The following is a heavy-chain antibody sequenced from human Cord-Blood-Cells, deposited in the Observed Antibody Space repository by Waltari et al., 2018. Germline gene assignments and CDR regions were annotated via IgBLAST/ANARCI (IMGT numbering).Heavy chain of an antibody. CDR3: ARIAAAGAEYFQH. Sequence: QVQLQQWGAGLLKPSETLSLTCAVYGGSFSGYYWSWIRQPPGKGLEWIGEINHSGSTNYNPSLKSRVTISVDTSKNQFSLKLSSVTAADTAVYYCARIAAAGAEYFQHWGQGTLVTVSS. D-gene: IGHD6-13*01. J-gene: IGHJ1*01. CDR1: GGSFSGYY. V-gene: IGHV4-34*01. CDR2: INHSGST.